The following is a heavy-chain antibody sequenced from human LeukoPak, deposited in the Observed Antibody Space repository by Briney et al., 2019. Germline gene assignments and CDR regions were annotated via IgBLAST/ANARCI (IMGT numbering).Heavy chain of an antibody. CDR2: IYYSGSI. CDR1: GGSISSYY. J-gene: IGHJ6*02. V-gene: IGHV4-59*12. CDR3: ARDPTTGTYYYYYGMDV. D-gene: IGHD4-17*01. Sequence: SETLSLTCTVSGGSISSYYWSWIRQPPGKGLERIGYIYYSGSIKYNSSLKSRVTISVDTSKNQFSLKLSSVTAADTAVYYCARDPTTGTYYYYYGMDVWGQGTTVTVSS.